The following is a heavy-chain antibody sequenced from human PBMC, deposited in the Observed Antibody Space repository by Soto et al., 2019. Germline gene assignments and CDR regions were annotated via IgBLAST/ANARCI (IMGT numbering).Heavy chain of an antibody. D-gene: IGHD2-2*01. CDR3: AVVVPAAKRGWFDP. CDR1: GFTVSSNY. J-gene: IGHJ5*02. V-gene: IGHV3-53*04. CDR2: IYSGGST. Sequence: GGSLRLSCAASGFTVSSNYMSWVRQAPGKGLEWVSVIYSGGSTYYADSVKGRFTISRHNSKNTLYLQMISLRAEDTAVFYCAVVVPAAKRGWFDPWGQGTLVTVSS.